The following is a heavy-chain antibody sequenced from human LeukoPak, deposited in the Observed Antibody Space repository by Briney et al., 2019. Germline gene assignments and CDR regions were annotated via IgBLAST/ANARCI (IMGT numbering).Heavy chain of an antibody. CDR2: IYYSGST. Sequence: PSETLSLTCTVSGGSISSYYWSWIRQPPGEGLEWIGYIYYSGSTNYNPSLKSRVTMSVDTSKNQFSLKLSSVTAADTAVYYCARGAGAGYNLQPFDYWGQGTLVTVSS. CDR1: GGSISSYY. V-gene: IGHV4-59*08. D-gene: IGHD5-24*01. CDR3: ARGAGAGYNLQPFDY. J-gene: IGHJ4*02.